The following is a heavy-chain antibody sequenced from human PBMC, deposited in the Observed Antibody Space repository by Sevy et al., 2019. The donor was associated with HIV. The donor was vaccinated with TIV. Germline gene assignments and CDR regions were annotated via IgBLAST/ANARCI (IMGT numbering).Heavy chain of an antibody. CDR2: IYPSDPQT. D-gene: IGHD3-10*01. Sequence: GESLKISCQASGYPFTSYYITWVRQTPEKGLEWMGLIYPSDPQTNYNPSFQGQVTISADKSINTAYLQWNSLKASDTAIYYCARTLASESYVGYWGQGTLVTVSS. CDR3: ARTLASESYVGY. J-gene: IGHJ4*02. V-gene: IGHV5-51*01. CDR1: GYPFTSYY.